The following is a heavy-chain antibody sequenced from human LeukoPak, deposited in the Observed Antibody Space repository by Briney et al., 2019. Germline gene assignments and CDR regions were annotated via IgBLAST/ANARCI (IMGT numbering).Heavy chain of an antibody. D-gene: IGHD6-13*01. J-gene: IGHJ3*02. V-gene: IGHV4-34*12. CDR1: GGSFSGYY. CDR2: IVHSGNT. Sequence: SETLSLTCAVYGGSFSGYYWSWIRQPPGKGLEWVGEIVHSGNTKYNPSLKGRVTISVDTSKNQFSLNLTSVTAADTAVYYCARFGSSTWYKGAFETWGQGTMVTVAS. CDR3: ARFGSSTWYKGAFET.